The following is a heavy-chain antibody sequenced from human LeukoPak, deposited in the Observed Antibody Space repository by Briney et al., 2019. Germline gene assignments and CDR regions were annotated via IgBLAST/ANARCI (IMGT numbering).Heavy chain of an antibody. CDR2: IKQDGSEK. J-gene: IGHJ4*02. CDR3: ARTRGLLLRSYYFDC. D-gene: IGHD3-22*01. Sequence: PGGSLRLSCAASGFTFSSYWMSWVRQAPGKGLEWVANIKQDGSEKYYVDSVKGRFTISRDNAKNSLYLQMNSLRAEDTAVYYCARTRGLLLRSYYFDCWGQGTLVTVSS. V-gene: IGHV3-7*01. CDR1: GFTFSSYW.